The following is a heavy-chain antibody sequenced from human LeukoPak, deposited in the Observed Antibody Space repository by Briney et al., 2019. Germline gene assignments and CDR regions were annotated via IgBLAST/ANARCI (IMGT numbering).Heavy chain of an antibody. J-gene: IGHJ6*03. CDR1: GFTFDDYT. Sequence: PGGSLRLSCAASGFTFDDYTMHWVRQAPGKGLEWVSLISWDGGSTYYADSVKGRFTISRDNSKSSLYLEMNSLRAEDTAVYYCARTTRISYYMDVWGKGTTVTVSS. D-gene: IGHD2-15*01. V-gene: IGHV3-43*01. CDR3: ARTTRISYYMDV. CDR2: ISWDGGST.